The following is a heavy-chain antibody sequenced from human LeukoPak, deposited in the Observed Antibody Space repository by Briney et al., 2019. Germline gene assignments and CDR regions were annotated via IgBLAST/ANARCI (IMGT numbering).Heavy chain of an antibody. CDR1: GFTFSSYG. V-gene: IGHV3-30*18. Sequence: GGSLRLSCAASGFTFSSYGMHWVRQAPGKGLEWVAVISYDGSNKYYADSVKGRFTISRDNSKNTLYLQMNSLRAEDTAVYYCAKDRSPGSGDSSGWQLFDYWGQGTLVTVSS. D-gene: IGHD6-19*01. CDR3: AKDRSPGSGDSSGWQLFDY. CDR2: ISYDGSNK. J-gene: IGHJ4*02.